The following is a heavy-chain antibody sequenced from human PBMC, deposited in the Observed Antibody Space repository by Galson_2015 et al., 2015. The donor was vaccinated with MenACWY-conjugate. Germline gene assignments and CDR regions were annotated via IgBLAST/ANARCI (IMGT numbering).Heavy chain of an antibody. D-gene: IGHD3-22*01. Sequence: SVKVSCKASEDTYIHWVRQAPGQGLEWMGMINPRVGSSHYAQKFQGRVSMTRDTSTSTVYMELSSLRSEDTAVYYCARVKSSGPRDWGQGTPVTVSS. V-gene: IGHV1-46*01. J-gene: IGHJ4*02. CDR1: EDTY. CDR2: INPRVGSS. CDR3: ARVKSSGPRD.